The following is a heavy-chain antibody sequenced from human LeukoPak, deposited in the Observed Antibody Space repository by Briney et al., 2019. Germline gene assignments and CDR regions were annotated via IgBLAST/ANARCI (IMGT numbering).Heavy chain of an antibody. D-gene: IGHD1-26*01. J-gene: IGHJ4*02. Sequence: GGSLRLSCAASGFTFSNYWMHWVRQAPGKGLVWVSRISSDGSSTNYADSVKSRFTISRDNAKNTLYLQMNSLRAEDTAVYYCAKGGIVGTTQPYFDYWGQGTLVTVSS. V-gene: IGHV3-74*01. CDR3: AKGGIVGTTQPYFDY. CDR1: GFTFSNYW. CDR2: ISSDGSST.